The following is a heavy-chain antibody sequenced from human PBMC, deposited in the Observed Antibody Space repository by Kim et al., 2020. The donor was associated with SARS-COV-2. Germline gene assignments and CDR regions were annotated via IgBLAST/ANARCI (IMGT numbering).Heavy chain of an antibody. Sequence: ASVKVSCKVSGYTLTELSMHWVRQAPGKGLEWMGGFDPEDGETIYAQKFQGRVTMTEDTSTDTAYMELSSLRSEDTAVYYCATERMEPSGYSSPYYYYGMDVWGQGTTVTVSS. J-gene: IGHJ6*02. CDR3: ATERMEPSGYSSPYYYYGMDV. V-gene: IGHV1-24*01. D-gene: IGHD5-18*01. CDR2: FDPEDGET. CDR1: GYTLTELS.